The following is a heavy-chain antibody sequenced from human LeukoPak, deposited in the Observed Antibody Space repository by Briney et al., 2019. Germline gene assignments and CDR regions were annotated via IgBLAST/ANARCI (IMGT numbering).Heavy chain of an antibody. CDR1: GFTFSSYS. J-gene: IGHJ4*02. V-gene: IGHV3-21*01. D-gene: IGHD6-19*01. CDR2: ISSSSSYI. Sequence: KPGGSLRLSCAASGFTFSSYSMNWVRQAPGKGLEWVSSISSSSSYIYYADSAKGRFTISRDNAKNSLYLQMNSLRAEDTAVYYCARVAGTEVDYWGQGTQVTVSS. CDR3: ARVAGTEVDY.